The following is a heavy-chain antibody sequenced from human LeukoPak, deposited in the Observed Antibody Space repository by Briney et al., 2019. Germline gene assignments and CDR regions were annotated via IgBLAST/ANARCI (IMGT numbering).Heavy chain of an antibody. CDR2: ISSEGFT. V-gene: IGHV3-53*01. D-gene: IGHD2-15*01. CDR1: GVAVNSYF. CDR3: ARGRGGD. Sequence: GGSLGLSCAVAGVAVNSYFMGWVRQAPGKGLEWVSLISSEGFTYHADSVKGRFTISRDNSKNTLYLQMNSLRAEDTALYYCARGRGGDWGRGALVTVSS. J-gene: IGHJ4*02.